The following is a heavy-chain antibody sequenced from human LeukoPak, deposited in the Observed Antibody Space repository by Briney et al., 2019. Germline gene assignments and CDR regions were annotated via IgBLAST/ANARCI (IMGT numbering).Heavy chain of an antibody. V-gene: IGHV3-30*02. D-gene: IGHD2-2*01. CDR2: LRYDGSDT. CDR1: GFTFSNYA. J-gene: IGHJ4*02. Sequence: PGGSLRLSCAASGFTFSNYAMHWVRQAPGKGLEWVAFLRYDGSDTYYSDSVEGRFTISRDNSKNTLYLQMNSLRPEDTAVYFCAKGFCSGTSCLYFDYWGQGTLVTVSS. CDR3: AKGFCSGTSCLYFDY.